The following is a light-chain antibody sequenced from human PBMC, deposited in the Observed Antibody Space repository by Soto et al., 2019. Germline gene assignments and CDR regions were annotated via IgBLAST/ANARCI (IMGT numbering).Light chain of an antibody. V-gene: IGLV1-40*01. CDR3: QSYGTSLSGLYV. Sequence: SVLTQPPSVSGAPAQRVTISCTGTSSNIGAGQDVHWYRQLPGAAPKFLISDSNNRASGVPDRFSVSKSGASASLAITGLRAEDEGDYFCQSYGTSLSGLYVFGTGTKVTVL. CDR2: DSN. CDR1: SSNIGAGQD. J-gene: IGLJ1*01.